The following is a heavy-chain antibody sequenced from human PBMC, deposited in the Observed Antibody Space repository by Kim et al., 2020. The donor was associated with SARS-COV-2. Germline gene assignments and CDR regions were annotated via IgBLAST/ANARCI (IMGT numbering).Heavy chain of an antibody. Sequence: GGSLRLSCAASGFTFSGYSINWVRQAPGKGLEWVSSISGSGTNIYYIDSVKGRFTISRDNAKKSLYLQMNSLRVEDTGVYYCVRSPTGLLDYWGQGTLVTVSS. D-gene: IGHD2-21*01. CDR1: GFTFSGYS. V-gene: IGHV3-21*01. CDR2: ISGSGTNI. CDR3: VRSPTGLLDY. J-gene: IGHJ4*02.